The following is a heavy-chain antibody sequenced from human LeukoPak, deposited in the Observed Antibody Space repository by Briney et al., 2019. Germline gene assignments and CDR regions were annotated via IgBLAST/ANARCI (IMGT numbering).Heavy chain of an antibody. D-gene: IGHD3-16*02. J-gene: IGHJ4*02. V-gene: IGHV4-4*07. CDR3: ARGGSSSLPFNS. Sequence: PSETLSLTCTVSGASISGHYWSWIRQPAGKEPEWIGRVHTTGGTNYKSSLKSRLTMSVDASKNQFSLHLTSVTAADTAIYYCARGGSSSLPFNSWGQGTLVTVSS. CDR1: GASISGHY. CDR2: VHTTGGT.